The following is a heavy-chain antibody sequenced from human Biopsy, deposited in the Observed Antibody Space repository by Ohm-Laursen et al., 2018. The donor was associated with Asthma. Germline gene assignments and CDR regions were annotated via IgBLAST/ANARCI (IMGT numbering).Heavy chain of an antibody. CDR1: GGSISSFY. CDR2: VYWTGST. V-gene: IGHV4-59*01. D-gene: IGHD6-19*01. J-gene: IGHJ4*02. CDR3: VRAVRNEQWLAPFDY. Sequence: TLSLTCGVYGGSISSFYWSWIRQSPEKGLEWMGDVYWTGSTSYNPSLKSRITMSVDTSKNRMFLELTSVTAADTAIYYCVRAVRNEQWLAPFDYWGQGKPVTVSS.